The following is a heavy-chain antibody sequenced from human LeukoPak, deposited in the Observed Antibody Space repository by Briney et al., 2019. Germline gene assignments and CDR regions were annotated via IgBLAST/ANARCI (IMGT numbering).Heavy chain of an antibody. V-gene: IGHV1-2*02. CDR3: ARGSQTYYYGSGSYYDYSYYYMDV. CDR1: GGTFSSYA. CDR2: INPNSGGT. Sequence: ASVKVSCKASGGTFSSYAISWVRQAPGQGLEWMGWINPNSGGTNYAQKFQGRVTMTRDTAISTAYMERSRLRSDDTAVYYCARGSQTYYYGSGSYYDYSYYYMDVWGKGTTVTVSS. J-gene: IGHJ6*03. D-gene: IGHD3-10*01.